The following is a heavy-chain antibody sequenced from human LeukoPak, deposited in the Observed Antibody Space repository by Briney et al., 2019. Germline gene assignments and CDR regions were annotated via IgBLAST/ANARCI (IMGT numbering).Heavy chain of an antibody. Sequence: PGGSLRLSCVASGFTFNTHGMHWVRQAPGKGLEWVSAISSSGGSTYYADSVKGRFTISRDNSKNTLYLQMNSLRAEDTAVYYCAKGYNNYAGWGQGTLVTVSS. CDR1: GFTFNTHG. V-gene: IGHV3-23*01. J-gene: IGHJ4*02. CDR2: ISSSGGST. D-gene: IGHD4-11*01. CDR3: AKGYNNYAG.